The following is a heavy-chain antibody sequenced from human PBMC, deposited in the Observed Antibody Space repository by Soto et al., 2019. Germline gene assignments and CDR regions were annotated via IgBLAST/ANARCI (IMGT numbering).Heavy chain of an antibody. J-gene: IGHJ4*02. Sequence: ASVKVSCKASGYTFTSYAMHWVRQAPGQRLEWMGWINAGIGDTEYSEKFQGRVTITRDTSASTAYMELSSLRSEDTAVYYCARAGVGATPNDYWGQGTLVTVSS. CDR1: GYTFTSYA. CDR2: INAGIGDT. D-gene: IGHD1-26*01. CDR3: ARAGVGATPNDY. V-gene: IGHV1-3*01.